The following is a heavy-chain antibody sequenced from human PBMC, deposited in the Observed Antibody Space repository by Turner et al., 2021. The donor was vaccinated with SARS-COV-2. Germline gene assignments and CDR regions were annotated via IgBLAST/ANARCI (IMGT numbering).Heavy chain of an antibody. CDR1: GYTFTSYG. D-gene: IGHD3-10*01. J-gene: IGHJ6*02. CDR3: ARAYGSGSYGHYYGMDV. CDR2: ISAYNGYT. V-gene: IGHV1-18*01. Sequence: QVQLVQSGAEVKKPGASLKVSCKASGYTFTSYGISWVRQAPGQGLEWMGWISAYNGYTNYAQKLQGRVTMTTGTSTSTAYMELRSLRSDDTAVYYCARAYGSGSYGHYYGMDVWGQGTTVTVSS.